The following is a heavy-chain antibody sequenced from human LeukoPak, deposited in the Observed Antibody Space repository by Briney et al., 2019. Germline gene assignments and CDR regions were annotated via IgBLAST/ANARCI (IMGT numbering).Heavy chain of an antibody. D-gene: IGHD3-3*01. V-gene: IGHV4-31*03. CDR1: GGSITSGGYY. CDR3: ARQTRVYDFWSGYYGGYFDY. CDR2: IYYSGST. Sequence: SETLSLTCTVSGGSITSGGYYWSWIRQHPGKGLEWIGYIYYSGSTYYNPSLKSRVTISVDTSKNQFSLKLSSVTAADTAVYYCARQTRVYDFWSGYYGGYFDYWGQGTLVTVSS. J-gene: IGHJ4*02.